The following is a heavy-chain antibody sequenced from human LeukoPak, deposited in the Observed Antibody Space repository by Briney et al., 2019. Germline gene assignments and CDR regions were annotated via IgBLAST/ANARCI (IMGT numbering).Heavy chain of an antibody. CDR1: GFIFSSYW. CDR3: AKAYSSGWYYFDY. D-gene: IGHD6-19*01. CDR2: IKQDGSEK. J-gene: IGHJ4*02. V-gene: IGHV3-7*03. Sequence: GGSLRLSCAASGFIFSSYWMSWVRQAPGKGLEWVANIKQDGSEKYYVDSVKGRFTISRDNAKNSLYLQMNSLRAEDTAVYYCAKAYSSGWYYFDYWGQGTLVTVSS.